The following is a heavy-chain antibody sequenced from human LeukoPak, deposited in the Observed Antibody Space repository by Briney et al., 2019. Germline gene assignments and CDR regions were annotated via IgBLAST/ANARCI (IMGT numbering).Heavy chain of an antibody. CDR2: MNPNSGNT. CDR1: GYTFTSYD. CDR3: ARGWFPFFTMTESDWFDP. Sequence: ASVKVSCKASGYTFTSYDINWVRQATGQGLEWMGWMNPNSGNTGYAQKFQGRVTITRSTSISTAYMELSSLRSEDTAVYYCARGWFPFFTMTESDWFDPWGQGTLVTVSS. V-gene: IGHV1-8*03. J-gene: IGHJ5*02. D-gene: IGHD3-22*01.